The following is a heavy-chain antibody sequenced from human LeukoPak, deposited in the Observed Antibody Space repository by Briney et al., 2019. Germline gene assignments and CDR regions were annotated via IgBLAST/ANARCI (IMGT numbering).Heavy chain of an antibody. CDR3: TWRGCSSATCEYFFDH. CDR1: GFTFSGSA. Sequence: GGSLRLSCAASGFTFSGSAMHWVRQASGKGLEWVGRIRSKGNTYATAYAASVKGRFTISRDDSKNTAYLQMNSLKTEDTAVYYCTWRGCSSATCEYFFDHWGQGTLVTVSS. V-gene: IGHV3-73*01. CDR2: IRSKGNTYAT. D-gene: IGHD2-2*01. J-gene: IGHJ4*02.